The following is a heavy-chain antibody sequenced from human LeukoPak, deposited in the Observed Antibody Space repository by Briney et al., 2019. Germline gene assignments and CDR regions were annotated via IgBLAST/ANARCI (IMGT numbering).Heavy chain of an antibody. CDR1: GGSISSYY. CDR2: ISYSGST. CDR3: ARDRRSGPVAGATGWFDP. D-gene: IGHD6-19*01. V-gene: IGHV4-59*12. J-gene: IGHJ5*02. Sequence: SETLSLTCTVSGGSISSYYWSWIRQPPGKGLEWIGFISYSGSTNYNPSLKSRVTISLDTSKNQFSLNLSSVTAADTAVYYCARDRRSGPVAGATGWFDPWGQGTLVTVSS.